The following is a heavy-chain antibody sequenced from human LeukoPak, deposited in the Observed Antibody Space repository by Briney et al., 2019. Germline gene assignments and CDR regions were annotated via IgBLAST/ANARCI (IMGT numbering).Heavy chain of an antibody. V-gene: IGHV4-59*01. D-gene: IGHD3-22*01. Sequence: SETLSLTCTVSGGSIRSYYWSWIRQPPGKGLEWIGYIYYSGSTNYNPSLKGRVTISVDTSKNQFSLKLSPVTAADTAVYYCARVSMIAVSYYFDYWGQGTLVTVSS. CDR2: IYYSGST. CDR3: ARVSMIAVSYYFDY. CDR1: GGSIRSYY. J-gene: IGHJ4*02.